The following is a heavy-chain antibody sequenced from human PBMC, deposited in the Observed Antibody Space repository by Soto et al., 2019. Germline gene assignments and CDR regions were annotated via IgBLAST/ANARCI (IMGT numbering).Heavy chain of an antibody. V-gene: IGHV4-31*03. CDR3: ASAYSVVPAAIGGYYYGMDV. CDR1: GGSISSGGYY. CDR2: IYYSGST. D-gene: IGHD2-2*01. J-gene: IGHJ6*02. Sequence: SETLSLTCTVSGGSISSGGYYWSWIRQHPGKGLEWIGYIYYSGSTYYNPSLKSRVTISVDTSKNQFSLKLSSVTAADTAVYYCASAYSVVPAAIGGYYYGMDVWGQGTTVTVSS.